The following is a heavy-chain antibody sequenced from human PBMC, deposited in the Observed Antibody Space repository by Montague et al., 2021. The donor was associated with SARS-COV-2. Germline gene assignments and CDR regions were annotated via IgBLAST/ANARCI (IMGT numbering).Heavy chain of an antibody. CDR2: IYQSGST. CDR1: GDSIMTTNW. CDR3: VRAGGLDNRPPV. D-gene: IGHD3/OR15-3a*01. J-gene: IGHJ4*02. V-gene: IGHV4-4*02. Sequence: SETLSLTCAVSGDSIMTTNWWSWVRQPPGKGLEWIGEIYQSGSTYYNPSLKSRVTMSIDKSKNQFSLELNSVTAADTALYYCVRAGGLDNRPPVWGQGALVIVSS.